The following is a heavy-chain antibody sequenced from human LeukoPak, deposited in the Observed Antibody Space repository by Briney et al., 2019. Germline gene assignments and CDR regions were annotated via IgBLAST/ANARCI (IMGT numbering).Heavy chain of an antibody. J-gene: IGHJ3*02. Sequence: SETLSLTCTVSGGSISSYYWSWIRQPPGKGLEWIGYIYYSGSTNYNPSLKSRVTISVDTSKNQFSLKLSSVTAADTAVYYCAREAPDSSGFETPPPIAFDIWGQGTMVTVSS. CDR3: AREAPDSSGFETPPPIAFDI. CDR1: GGSISSYY. V-gene: IGHV4-59*12. CDR2: IYYSGST. D-gene: IGHD3-22*01.